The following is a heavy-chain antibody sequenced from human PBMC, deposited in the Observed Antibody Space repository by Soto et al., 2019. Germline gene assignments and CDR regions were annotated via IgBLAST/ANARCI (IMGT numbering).Heavy chain of an antibody. CDR1: GGSISSGDYY. Sequence: QVQLQESGPGLVKPSQTLSLTCTVSGGSISSGDYYWSWIRQPPGKGLEWIGYIYYSGSTYYNPSLKSRVTITVDTSKNQFSLKLSSVTAADAAVYYCARGLLVPAANGLGFDYWGQGTLVTVSS. CDR3: ARGLLVPAANGLGFDY. J-gene: IGHJ4*02. CDR2: IYYSGST. D-gene: IGHD2-2*01. V-gene: IGHV4-30-4*01.